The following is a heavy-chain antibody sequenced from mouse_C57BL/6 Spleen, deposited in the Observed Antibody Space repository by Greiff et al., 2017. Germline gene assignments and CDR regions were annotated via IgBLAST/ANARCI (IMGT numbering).Heavy chain of an antibody. CDR3: EKGGSLRYYFDY. V-gene: IGHV1-80*01. CDR1: GYAFSSYW. D-gene: IGHD2-12*01. Sequence: VQLQQSGAELVKPGASVKISCKASGYAFSSYWMNWVKQRPGKGLEWIGQIYPGDGDTNYNGKFKGKATLTADKSSSTAYMQLSSLTSEDSAVYFCEKGGSLRYYFDYWGQGTTLTVSS. CDR2: IYPGDGDT. J-gene: IGHJ2*01.